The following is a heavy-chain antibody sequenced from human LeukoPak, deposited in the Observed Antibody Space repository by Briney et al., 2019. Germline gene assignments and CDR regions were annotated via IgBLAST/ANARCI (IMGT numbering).Heavy chain of an antibody. CDR1: GFIFSNYG. CDR3: ARDCYVWGSYRSSWFDP. D-gene: IGHD3-16*02. V-gene: IGHV3-21*01. Sequence: GGSLRLSCAASGFIFSNYGMNWVRQAPGKGLEWVSSISSSSSYIYYADSVKGRFTISRDNAKNSLYLQMNSLRAEGTAVYYCARDCYVWGSYRSSWFDPWGQGTLVTVSS. CDR2: ISSSSSYI. J-gene: IGHJ5*02.